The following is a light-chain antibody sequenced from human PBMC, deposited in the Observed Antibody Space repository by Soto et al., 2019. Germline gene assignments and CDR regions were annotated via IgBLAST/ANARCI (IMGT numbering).Light chain of an antibody. V-gene: IGKV1-5*03. J-gene: IGKJ1*01. CDR1: QSISSW. CDR2: KAS. CDR3: QHSKTNS. Sequence: DIQMTQSPSTLSASVGDRVTITCRASQSISSWLAWYQQKPGKAPKLLIYKASSLESGVPSRFSGSGSGTEFTLTISSLQPDDFATYYCQHSKTNSFGQGTKVEIK.